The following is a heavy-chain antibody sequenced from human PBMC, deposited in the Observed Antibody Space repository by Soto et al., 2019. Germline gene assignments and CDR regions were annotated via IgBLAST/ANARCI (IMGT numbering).Heavy chain of an antibody. J-gene: IGHJ6*02. CDR2: FDPEDGET. V-gene: IGHV1-24*01. D-gene: IGHD1-7*01. CDR1: GYTLTELS. Sequence: ASVKVSCKVSGYTLTELSMHWVRQAPGKGLEWMGGFDPEDGETIYAQKFQGRVTMTEDTSTDTAYMELSSLRSGDTAVYYCATDLVAGTTTPYYYYGMDVWGQGTTVTVSS. CDR3: ATDLVAGTTTPYYYYGMDV.